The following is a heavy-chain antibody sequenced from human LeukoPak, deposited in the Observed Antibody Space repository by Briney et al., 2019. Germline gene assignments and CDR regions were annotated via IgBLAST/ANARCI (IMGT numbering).Heavy chain of an antibody. D-gene: IGHD3-22*01. CDR2: INHSGST. CDR1: GGSFSGYY. Sequence: PSETLSLTCAVYGGSFSGYYWSWIRQPPGKGLEWIGEINHSGSTNYNPSLKSRVTISVDTSKNQFSLKLSSVTAADTAVYYCVTGDYYDSSGRDYWGQGTLATVSS. CDR3: VTGDYYDSSGRDY. V-gene: IGHV4-34*01. J-gene: IGHJ4*02.